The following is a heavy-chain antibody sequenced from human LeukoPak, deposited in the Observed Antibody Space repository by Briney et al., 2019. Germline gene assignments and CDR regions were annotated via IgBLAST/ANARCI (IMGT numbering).Heavy chain of an antibody. D-gene: IGHD3-9*01. Sequence: GGSLRLSCAASGLTFSGSGIHWVRQASGKGLEWLGRIGRQGDSDATRYAASLKGKFTISRVDSRNTAYLQMNSLKTEDTTVYYCAGDYNFLTGLNYWGQGTLVTVSS. J-gene: IGHJ4*02. V-gene: IGHV3-73*01. CDR3: AGDYNFLTGLNY. CDR1: GLTFSGSG. CDR2: IGRQGDSDAT.